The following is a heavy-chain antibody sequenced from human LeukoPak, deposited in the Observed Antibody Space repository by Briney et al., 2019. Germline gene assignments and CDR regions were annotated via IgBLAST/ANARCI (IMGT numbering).Heavy chain of an antibody. Sequence: GGSLRLSCAASGFTFSSYAMSWVRQAPGKGLEWVSAISGRGGSTYFADSVKGRFSISRDNSKNTLYLLMNSLRAEDTAVYYCAKDPQWELPSPFDHWGQGTLVTVSS. CDR2: ISGRGGST. D-gene: IGHD1-26*01. CDR1: GFTFSSYA. CDR3: AKDPQWELPSPFDH. J-gene: IGHJ4*02. V-gene: IGHV3-23*01.